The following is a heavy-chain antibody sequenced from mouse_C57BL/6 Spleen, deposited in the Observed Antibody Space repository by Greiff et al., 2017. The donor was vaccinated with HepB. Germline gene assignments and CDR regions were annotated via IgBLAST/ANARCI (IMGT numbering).Heavy chain of an antibody. CDR2: IDPEDGET. V-gene: IGHV14-2*01. CDR1: GFNIKDYY. CDR3: ARAVSFGSWFAF. Sequence: EVQLQQSGAELVKPGASVKLSCTASGFNIKDYYMHWVKQRTEQGLEWIGWIDPEDGETKYAQKFQGKATITADTSSNTAYLLLSSLTSEDSAVYYCARAVSFGSWFAFWGAGALVTVSA. J-gene: IGHJ3*01.